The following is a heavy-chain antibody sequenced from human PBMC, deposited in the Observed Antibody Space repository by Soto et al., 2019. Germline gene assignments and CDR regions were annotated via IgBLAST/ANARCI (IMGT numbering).Heavy chain of an antibody. D-gene: IGHD6-19*01. CDR3: AKDSIAVAGSGGVLDY. CDR2: ILHDGSTK. V-gene: IGHV3-30*18. Sequence: QVQLVESGGGVVQPGRSLRLSCAASGFTFRNYGMHWVRQAPGKGLEWVAVILHDGSTKYYADSVKGRFTISRDNSKNMLLLQMNSLRAEDTSVYYCAKDSIAVAGSGGVLDYWGQGTLVTVSS. CDR1: GFTFRNYG. J-gene: IGHJ4*02.